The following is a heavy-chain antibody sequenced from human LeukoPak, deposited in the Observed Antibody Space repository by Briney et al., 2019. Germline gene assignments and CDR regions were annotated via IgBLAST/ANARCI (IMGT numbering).Heavy chain of an antibody. CDR2: IIPVLGVS. CDR1: GGSFSSFV. Sequence: SVKVSCKASGGSFSSFVITWVRQAPGQGLEWMGRIIPVLGVSNFAQKFQGRVTMTRDTSTSTVYMELSSLRSEDTAVYYCARADTAMPDLDYWGQGTLVTVSS. CDR3: ARADTAMPDLDY. D-gene: IGHD5-18*01. J-gene: IGHJ4*02. V-gene: IGHV1-69*04.